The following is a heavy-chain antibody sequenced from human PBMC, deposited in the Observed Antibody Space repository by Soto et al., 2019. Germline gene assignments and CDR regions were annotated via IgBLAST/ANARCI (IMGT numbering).Heavy chain of an antibody. CDR3: AKEYCDTSRCFLPDY. V-gene: IGHV1-18*01. Sequence: ASVKVSCEASGYTFTTCWRRWVRQAPGQGLEWIGWIDPKNGNTKDAQKFQGRVTMTTDTSTSTAYMELRSLRSDDTAVYFCAKEYCDTSRCFLPDYWGQGALVTVSS. CDR2: IDPKNGNT. D-gene: IGHD2-2*01. J-gene: IGHJ4*02. CDR1: GYTFTTCW.